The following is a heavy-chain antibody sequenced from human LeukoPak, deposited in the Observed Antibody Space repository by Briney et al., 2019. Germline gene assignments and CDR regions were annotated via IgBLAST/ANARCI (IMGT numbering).Heavy chain of an antibody. D-gene: IGHD4/OR15-4a*01. CDR1: GFTFSSYS. J-gene: IGHJ4*02. V-gene: IGHV3-21*01. CDR2: ISSSSSYI. CDR3: ARGVLTQPLIYY. Sequence: GGSLRLSSAATGFTFSSYSMNWVRQAPGKGLEWVSSISSSSSYIYYADSVKGRFTISRDNAKNSLYLQMNSLRAEDTAVYYCARGVLTQPLIYYWGQGTLVTVSS.